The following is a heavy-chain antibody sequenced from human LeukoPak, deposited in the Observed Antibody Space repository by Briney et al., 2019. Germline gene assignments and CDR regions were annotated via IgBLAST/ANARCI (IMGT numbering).Heavy chain of an antibody. D-gene: IGHD4-17*01. CDR1: GFTFGSYA. CDR3: VRDSVTTGYYFYY. V-gene: IGHV3-30*04. Sequence: PGRSLRLSCAASGFTFGSYAMHWVRQAPGKGLEWVAVISFDGRNKYYADSVRGRFTISRDDSKHTLYLQLNSLRTDDTAVYYCVRDSVTTGYYFYYWGQGTLVTVSS. J-gene: IGHJ4*02. CDR2: ISFDGRNK.